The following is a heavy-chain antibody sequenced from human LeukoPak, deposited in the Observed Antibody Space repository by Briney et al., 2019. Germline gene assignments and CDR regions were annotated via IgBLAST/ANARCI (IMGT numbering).Heavy chain of an antibody. J-gene: IGHJ3*02. CDR3: ARGEKWDLHAFDI. D-gene: IGHD1-26*01. Sequence: PSETLSLTCTVSGGSISSYYWSWIRQPPGKGLEWIGYIYYSGSTNYNPSLKSRVIISVDPSKNQFSLKLSSVTAADTAVYYCARGEKWDLHAFDIWGRGTMVTVSS. CDR2: IYYSGST. CDR1: GGSISSYY. V-gene: IGHV4-59*12.